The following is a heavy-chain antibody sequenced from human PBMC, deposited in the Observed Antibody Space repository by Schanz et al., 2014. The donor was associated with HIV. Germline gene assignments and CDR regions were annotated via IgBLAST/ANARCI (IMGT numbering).Heavy chain of an antibody. J-gene: IGHJ4*02. D-gene: IGHD2-21*02. V-gene: IGHV3-30-3*01. CDR1: GLTFSGSV. Sequence: VQLLESGGGLVHPGGSLRLSCAASGLTFSGSVMYWVRQAPGKGLEWVAIISFDGSNKYYADSVKGRFTISRDNSKNTLYLQMNSLRDEDTAVYYCARAGVTDLFDHWGQGTLVTVSS. CDR2: ISFDGSNK. CDR3: ARAGVTDLFDH.